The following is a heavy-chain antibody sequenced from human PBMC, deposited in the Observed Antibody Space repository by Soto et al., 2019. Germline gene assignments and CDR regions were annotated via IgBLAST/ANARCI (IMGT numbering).Heavy chain of an antibody. D-gene: IGHD1-26*01. CDR3: AREGGSYYRTLDP. CDR1: GFTFSSYA. J-gene: IGHJ5*02. V-gene: IGHV3-30-3*01. Sequence: QVQLVESGGGVVQPGRSLRLSCAASGFTFSSYAMHWVRQAPGKGLEWVAVISYDGSNKYYADSVKGRFTISRDNSENTLYLQMNSLRAEDTAVYYCAREGGSYYRTLDPWGQGTLVTVSS. CDR2: ISYDGSNK.